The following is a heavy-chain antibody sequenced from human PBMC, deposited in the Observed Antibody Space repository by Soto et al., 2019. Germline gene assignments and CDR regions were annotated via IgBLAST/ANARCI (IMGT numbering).Heavy chain of an antibody. J-gene: IGHJ4*02. CDR3: ARVVDPSDYRPM. D-gene: IGHD4-17*01. Sequence: EVQLVESGGGLVKPGGSLRLSCAASGFTFSSYSMNWVRQAPGKGLEWVSSISSSSSYIYYADSVKGRFTISRDNAKNSLYLQMNSLRAADTAVYYCARVVDPSDYRPMWGQRALVTVSS. V-gene: IGHV3-21*01. CDR2: ISSSSSYI. CDR1: GFTFSSYS.